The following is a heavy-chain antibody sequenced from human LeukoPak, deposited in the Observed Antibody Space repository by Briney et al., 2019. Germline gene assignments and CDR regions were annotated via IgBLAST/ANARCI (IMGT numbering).Heavy chain of an antibody. J-gene: IGHJ4*02. D-gene: IGHD3-22*01. Sequence: GGSLILSCAASGFTFSSYGMHWVRQVPGKGLEWVAVISYDGSNKYYADSVKGRFTISRDNSKNTLYLQMNSLRAEDTAVYYCAKSKGKWFYDYWGQGTLVTVSS. V-gene: IGHV3-30*18. CDR1: GFTFSSYG. CDR3: AKSKGKWFYDY. CDR2: ISYDGSNK.